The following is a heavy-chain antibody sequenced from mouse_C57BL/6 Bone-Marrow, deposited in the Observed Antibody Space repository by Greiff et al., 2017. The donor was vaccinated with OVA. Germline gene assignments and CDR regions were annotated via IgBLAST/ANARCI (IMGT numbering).Heavy chain of an antibody. Sequence: QVQLQQPGSELVKPGASVKVSCKASGYTFTSYWMHWVKQRPGQGLEWIGRIHPSDSDTNYNQKFKGKATLTVDKSSSTAYMQLSSLTSEDSAVYYCAQYHRWLLRGWYFDVWGTGTTVTVSS. CDR2: IHPSDSDT. J-gene: IGHJ1*03. CDR1: GYTFTSYW. V-gene: IGHV1-74*01. CDR3: AQYHRWLLRGWYFDV. D-gene: IGHD2-3*01.